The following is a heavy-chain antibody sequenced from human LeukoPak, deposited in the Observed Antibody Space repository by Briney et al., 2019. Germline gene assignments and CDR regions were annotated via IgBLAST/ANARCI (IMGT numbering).Heavy chain of an antibody. CDR1: GFTFSSYS. V-gene: IGHV3-21*01. Sequence: GGALRLSCAASGFTFSSYSMNCVREAPGKGREWVSSISSSSSYIYYADSVKGRFTISRENAKNPLYLQMNSLRAEDTAVYYCARYAAGTGSYFDYWGQGTLVTVSS. CDR3: ARYAAGTGSYFDY. CDR2: ISSSSSYI. J-gene: IGHJ4*02. D-gene: IGHD6-13*01.